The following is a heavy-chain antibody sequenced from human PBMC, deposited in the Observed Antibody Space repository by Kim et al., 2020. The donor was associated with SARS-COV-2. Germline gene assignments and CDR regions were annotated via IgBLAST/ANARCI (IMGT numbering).Heavy chain of an antibody. CDR1: GGSFSGYY. Sequence: SETLSLTCAVYGGSFSGYYWSWIRQPPGKGLEWIGEINHSGSTNYNPSLKSRVTISVDTSKNQFSLKLSSVTAADTAVYYCAREPPHVLLWFGELSRSYYGMDVWGQGTTVTVSS. V-gene: IGHV4-34*01. CDR2: INHSGST. J-gene: IGHJ6*02. CDR3: AREPPHVLLWFGELSRSYYGMDV. D-gene: IGHD3-10*01.